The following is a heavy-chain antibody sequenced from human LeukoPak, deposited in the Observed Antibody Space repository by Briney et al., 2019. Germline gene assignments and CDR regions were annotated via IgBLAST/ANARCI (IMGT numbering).Heavy chain of an antibody. CDR2: ISAYNGNT. J-gene: IGHJ3*02. CDR1: GYTFTSYG. CDR3: ARGLQENLAWLTAFSAFDI. Sequence: ASVMVSCKTSGYTFTSYGISWVRQASGQGLEWMGWISAYNGNTNYAQKVQGRVTMTTDTSTSTAYMELRSLRSDDTAVYYCARGLQENLAWLTAFSAFDIWGQGTMVTVSS. D-gene: IGHD6-19*01. V-gene: IGHV1-18*01.